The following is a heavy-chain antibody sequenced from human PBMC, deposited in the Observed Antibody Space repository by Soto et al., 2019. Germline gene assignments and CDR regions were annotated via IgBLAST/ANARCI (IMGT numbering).Heavy chain of an antibody. V-gene: IGHV1-69*13. D-gene: IGHD3-22*01. CDR2: IIPIFGTA. J-gene: IGHJ4*02. Sequence: SVKVSCKASGGTFSSYAISWVRQAPGQGLEWMGGIIPIFGTANYAQKFQGRVTITADESTSTAYMELSSLRSEDTAVYYCARVQYYYVSIGYSRVAQYYFYYWGRRSLVIVSS. CDR1: GGTFSSYA. CDR3: ARVQYYYVSIGYSRVAQYYFYY.